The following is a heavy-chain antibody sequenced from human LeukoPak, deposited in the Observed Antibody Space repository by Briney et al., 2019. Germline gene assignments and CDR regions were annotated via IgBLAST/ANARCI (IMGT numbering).Heavy chain of an antibody. Sequence: GGSLRLSCAASGFTFSSYAMSWVRQAPGKGLEWVSAISGSGGSTYYADSVKGRFTISRDNSKNTLYLQMNSLRAEDTAVYYCAKGVGYCSGGSCSNWFDPWGQGTLVTVSS. CDR3: AKGVGYCSGGSCSNWFDP. J-gene: IGHJ5*02. CDR1: GFTFSSYA. D-gene: IGHD2-15*01. V-gene: IGHV3-23*01. CDR2: ISGSGGST.